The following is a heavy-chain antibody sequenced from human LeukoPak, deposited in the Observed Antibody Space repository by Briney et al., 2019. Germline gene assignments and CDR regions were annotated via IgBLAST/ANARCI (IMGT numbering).Heavy chain of an antibody. CDR2: ISYDGSNK. V-gene: IGHV3-30*04. CDR3: AREGGGYGSGSYFGY. J-gene: IGHJ4*02. CDR1: GFTFSSYA. Sequence: PGRSLGLSCAASGFTFSSYAMHWVRQAPGKGLEWVAVISYDGSNKYYADSVKGRFTISRDNSKNTLYLQMNSLRAEDTAVYYCAREGGGYGSGSYFGYWGQGTLVTVSS. D-gene: IGHD3-10*01.